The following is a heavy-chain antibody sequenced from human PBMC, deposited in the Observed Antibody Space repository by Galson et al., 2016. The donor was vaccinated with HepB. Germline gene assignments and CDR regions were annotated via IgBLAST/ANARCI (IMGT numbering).Heavy chain of an antibody. CDR2: MNPNSGNT. CDR1: GYTFTRND. J-gene: IGHJ4*02. CDR3: ARGREGNSADY. Sequence: KVSCKASGYTFTRNDINWVRQATGQGLEWMGWMNPNSGNTGNAQKFQGRVTMTRNSSISTAYMELSSLRSEDTAVYYCARGREGNSADYWGQGTLVIVSP. V-gene: IGHV1-8*01. D-gene: IGHD4-23*01.